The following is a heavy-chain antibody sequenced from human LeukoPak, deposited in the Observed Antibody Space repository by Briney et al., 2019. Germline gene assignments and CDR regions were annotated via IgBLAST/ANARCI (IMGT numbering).Heavy chain of an antibody. D-gene: IGHD3-22*01. CDR2: INHSGST. Sequence: PSETLSLTCAVYGGSFSGYYWSWIRQPPGKGLEWIGEINHSGSTNYNPSLKSRVTISVDTSKNQFSLKLSSVTAADTAVYYCARSTYGYYENSGYYLYYFDSWGQGTLVTVSS. CDR1: GGSFSGYY. V-gene: IGHV4-34*01. J-gene: IGHJ4*02. CDR3: ARSTYGYYENSGYYLYYFDS.